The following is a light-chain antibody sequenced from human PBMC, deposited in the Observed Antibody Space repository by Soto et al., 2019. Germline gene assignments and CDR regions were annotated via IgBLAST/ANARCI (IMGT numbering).Light chain of an antibody. CDR1: QDISTW. V-gene: IGKV1-12*01. Sequence: DIQMTQSPSFVSASVGDRVTITCLASQDISTWLACYQQKPGRAPNLLIYTASSLQSVVPSRFSGSGSGTDFPLTLSSLQPEDFATYYFQQANSFPYTFGQGTKLESK. J-gene: IGKJ2*01. CDR2: TAS. CDR3: QQANSFPYT.